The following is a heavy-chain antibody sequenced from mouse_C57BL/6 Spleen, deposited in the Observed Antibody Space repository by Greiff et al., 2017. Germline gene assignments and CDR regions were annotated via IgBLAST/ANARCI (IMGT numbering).Heavy chain of an antibody. CDR3: AREGDYCGSSPEFDV. CDR1: GYAFSSYW. J-gene: IGHJ1*03. Sequence: QVQLQQSGAELVKPGASVKISCKASGYAFSSYWMNWVKQRPGKGLEWIGQIYPGDGDTNYNGKFKGKATLTADKSSSTAYMQLSSLTSEDSAVYFCAREGDYCGSSPEFDVGGTGTTVTVSS. CDR2: IYPGDGDT. V-gene: IGHV1-80*01. D-gene: IGHD1-1*01.